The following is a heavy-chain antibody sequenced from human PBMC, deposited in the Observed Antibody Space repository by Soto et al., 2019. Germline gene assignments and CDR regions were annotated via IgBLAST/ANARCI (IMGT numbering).Heavy chain of an antibody. CDR1: AFTFNNYA. J-gene: IGHJ4*02. V-gene: IGHV3-23*01. D-gene: IGHD3-22*01. CDR2: IGGSGRTT. Sequence: EVQLLESGGGLVQPGGSLSLSCAASAFTFNNYAMSWVRQAPGKGLAWVSGIGGSGRTTYYADSVKGRFTISRDHSNNTLFLQMNSLRAEDTSVYYCAKSRYSDSSGDFYDYWGQGTLVTVSS. CDR3: AKSRYSDSSGDFYDY.